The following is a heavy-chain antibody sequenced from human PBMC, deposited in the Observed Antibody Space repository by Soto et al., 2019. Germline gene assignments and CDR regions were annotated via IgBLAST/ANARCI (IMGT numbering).Heavy chain of an antibody. CDR2: IYYSGST. CDR1: GGSISSSNYY. D-gene: IGHD3-22*01. CDR3: ARLVYDSSGYRPG. V-gene: IGHV4-39*01. Sequence: QLQLQESGPGLVKPSETLSLTCTVSGGSISSSNYYWGWIRQPPGKGLEWIGSIYYSGSTYYTHSLNSLVTRFVNTAKTQFSLTPSSVTAADTAVYYCARLVYDSSGYRPGWGQGTLVTVSS. J-gene: IGHJ4*02.